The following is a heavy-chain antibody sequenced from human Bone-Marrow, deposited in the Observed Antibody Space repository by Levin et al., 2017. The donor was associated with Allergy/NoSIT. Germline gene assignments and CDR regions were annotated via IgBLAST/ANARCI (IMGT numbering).Heavy chain of an antibody. Sequence: GESLKISCAASGFTFSNAWMSWVRQAPGKGLEWVGRIKSKTDGGTTDYAAPVKGRFTISRDDSKNTLYLQMNSLKTEDTAVYYCTTVRTNGVCYMDYWGQGTLVTVSS. V-gene: IGHV3-15*01. D-gene: IGHD2-8*01. J-gene: IGHJ4*02. CDR1: GFTFSNAW. CDR3: TTVRTNGVCYMDY. CDR2: IKSKTDGGTT.